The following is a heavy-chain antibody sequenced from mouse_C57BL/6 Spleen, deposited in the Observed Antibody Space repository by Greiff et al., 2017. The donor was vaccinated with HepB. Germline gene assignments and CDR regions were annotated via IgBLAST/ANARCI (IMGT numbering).Heavy chain of an antibody. CDR3: ARSNDYGRSWFAY. V-gene: IGHV1-4*01. CDR2: INPSSGYT. Sequence: VQLQQSGAELARPGASVKMSCKASGYTFTSYTMHWVKQRPGQGLEWIGYINPSSGYTKYNQKFKDKATLTADKSSSTAYMQLSGLTSEDSAVYYCARSNDYGRSWFAYWGQGTLVTVSA. D-gene: IGHD2-4*01. J-gene: IGHJ3*01. CDR1: GYTFTSYT.